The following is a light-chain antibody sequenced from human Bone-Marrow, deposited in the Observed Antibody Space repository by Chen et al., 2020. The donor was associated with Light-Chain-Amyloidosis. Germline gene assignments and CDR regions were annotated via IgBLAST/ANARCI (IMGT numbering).Light chain of an antibody. CDR1: QDISNY. J-gene: IGKJ4*01. CDR3: QHHDNLPLT. V-gene: IGKV1-33*01. CDR2: DAS. Sequence: DIQMTQSPPSLSASVGDRVTITCQASQDISNYLNWYQQKPGKAPKLLIYDASNLETGVPSRFIGSGSGTDFTCTISGLQPEDIATYYCQHHDNLPLTFGGVTKVEI.